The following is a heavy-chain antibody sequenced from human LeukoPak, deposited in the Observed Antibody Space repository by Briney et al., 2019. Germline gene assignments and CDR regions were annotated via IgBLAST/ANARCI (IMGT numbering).Heavy chain of an antibody. V-gene: IGHV3-48*01. J-gene: IGHJ4*02. CDR2: ISSSSSTI. D-gene: IGHD6-13*01. CDR3: ARDLGSSSSYFGY. Sequence: GGSLRLSCAASGFTFSSYSMNWVRQAPGKGLEWVSYISSSSSTIYYADSVKGRFTISRDNAKNSLYLQMNSLRAEDTAVYYCARDLGSSSSYFGYWGQGTLVTVSS. CDR1: GFTFSSYS.